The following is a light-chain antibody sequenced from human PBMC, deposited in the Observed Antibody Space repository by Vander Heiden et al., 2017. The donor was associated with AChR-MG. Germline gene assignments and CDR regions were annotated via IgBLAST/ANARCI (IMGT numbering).Light chain of an antibody. CDR2: RNN. CDR3: AAWDDSLSGWV. J-gene: IGLJ3*02. CDR1: SSNIGSNY. Sequence: QSVLTQPPSASGTPGQRVTISCSGSSSNIGSNYVYWYQQLPATAPKLLINRNNQRPSGVPDRFSGSKSGTSASLAISGLRSEDEADYYCAAWDDSLSGWVFGGGTKLTVL. V-gene: IGLV1-47*01.